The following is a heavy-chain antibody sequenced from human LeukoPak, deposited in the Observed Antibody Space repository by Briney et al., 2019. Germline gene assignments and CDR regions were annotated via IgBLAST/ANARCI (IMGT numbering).Heavy chain of an antibody. CDR2: IYYGGST. CDR1: GGSISSGDYY. CDR3: ARVDGSRDWRFDY. D-gene: IGHD2-21*01. Sequence: PSQTLSLTCNVSGGSISSGDYYWSWIRQPPGQGLEWIGYIYYGGSTYYNPSLMSRVTISVETSKNQFSLQLSSVTAADTAVYFCARVDGSRDWRFDYWGQGTLVTVSS. J-gene: IGHJ4*02. V-gene: IGHV4-30-4*01.